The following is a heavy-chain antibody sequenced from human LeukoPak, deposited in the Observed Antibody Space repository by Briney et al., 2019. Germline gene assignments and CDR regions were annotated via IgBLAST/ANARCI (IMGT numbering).Heavy chain of an antibody. Sequence: ASVKVSCKASGYTFTSYDINWVRQATGQGLEWMGWMNPNSGSTGYAQKFQGRVTMTRNTSISTAYMELSSLRSEDTAVYYCARELTGVAAATPAGYWGQGILVTVSS. D-gene: IGHD2-15*01. CDR1: GYTFTSYD. CDR3: ARELTGVAAATPAGY. CDR2: MNPNSGST. J-gene: IGHJ4*02. V-gene: IGHV1-8*01.